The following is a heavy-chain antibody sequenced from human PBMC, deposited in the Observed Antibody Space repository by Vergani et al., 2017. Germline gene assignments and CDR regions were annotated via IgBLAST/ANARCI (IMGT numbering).Heavy chain of an antibody. V-gene: IGHV3-74*01. Sequence: EVQVVESGGGLVQPGGSLRLSCAASGFTFSSYWMQWVRQAPGKGLVWVSRINSDGDSTSYADSVKGRFTISRDNAKNTLYLQMDSLRAEDTAVYYCARDGWELLDYFYYMDVWGKGTTVTVSS. CDR1: GFTFSSYW. D-gene: IGHD1-26*01. CDR2: INSDGDST. J-gene: IGHJ6*03. CDR3: ARDGWELLDYFYYMDV.